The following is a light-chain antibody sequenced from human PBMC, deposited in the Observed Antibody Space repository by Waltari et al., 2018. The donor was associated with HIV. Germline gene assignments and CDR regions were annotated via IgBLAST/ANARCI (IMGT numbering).Light chain of an antibody. CDR3: SSYTSSSTLRV. CDR2: EVS. J-gene: IGLJ2*01. Sequence: QSALTQPASVSGSPGQSITISCTGPSSDVGGYHYVSWYQQHPGKAPKLMIYEVSNRPSGVSNRFSGSKSGNTASLTISGLQAEDEADYYCSSYTSSSTLRVFGGGTKLTVL. CDR1: SSDVGGYHY. V-gene: IGLV2-14*01.